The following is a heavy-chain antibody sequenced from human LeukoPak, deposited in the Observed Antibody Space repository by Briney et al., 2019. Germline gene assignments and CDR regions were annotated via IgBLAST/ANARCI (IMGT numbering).Heavy chain of an antibody. CDR1: GFTFSNYW. CDR2: INPDGSNT. V-gene: IGHV3-74*01. Sequence: GGSLRLSCAASGFTFSNYWMHWVRQDPGKGLVWVSYINPDGSNTNYADSVKGRFTIDRDNSKNTVYLHMNSLRPDDTAIYFCARQEARNYYYEGLDYWGQGNLVTVSS. D-gene: IGHD3-22*01. J-gene: IGHJ4*02. CDR3: ARQEARNYYYEGLDY.